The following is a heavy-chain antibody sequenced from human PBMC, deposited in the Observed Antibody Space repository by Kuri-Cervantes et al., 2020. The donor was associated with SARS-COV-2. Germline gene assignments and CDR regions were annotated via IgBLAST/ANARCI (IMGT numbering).Heavy chain of an antibody. CDR3: ARATRGRDSHGLDYYGMDV. V-gene: IGHV4-59*01. CDR2: IYYSGST. CDR1: GGSISSYY. Sequence: SETLSLTCTVSGGSISSYYWSWIRQPAGEGLEWIGYIYYSGSTNYNPSLKSRVTISVDTSKNQFSLKLSSVTAADTAVYYCARATRGRDSHGLDYYGMDVWGQGTTVTVSS. J-gene: IGHJ6*02. D-gene: IGHD3-16*01.